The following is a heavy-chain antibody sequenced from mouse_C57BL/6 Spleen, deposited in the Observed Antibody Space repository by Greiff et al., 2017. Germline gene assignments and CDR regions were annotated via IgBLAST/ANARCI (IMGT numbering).Heavy chain of an antibody. D-gene: IGHD3-2*02. Sequence: VQLQQSGTELVKPGASVKLSCKASGYTFTSYWMYWVKQRPGQGLEWIGNINPSNGGTNYNEKFKSKATLTVDKSSSTAYMQLSSLTSEDSAVYYCARGSGYSYAMDYWGQGTSVTVSS. CDR2: INPSNGGT. CDR3: ARGSGYSYAMDY. V-gene: IGHV1-53*01. J-gene: IGHJ4*01. CDR1: GYTFTSYW.